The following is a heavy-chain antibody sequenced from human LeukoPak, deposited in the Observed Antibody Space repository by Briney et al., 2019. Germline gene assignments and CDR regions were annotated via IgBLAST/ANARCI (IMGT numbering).Heavy chain of an antibody. Sequence: PGGSLRLSCAASGFTFSSYSMNWVRQAPGKGLEWVSSISSSSSYIYYADSVKGRFTISRDNAENSLYLQMNSLRAEDTAVYYCVAYYYGSGSYYNVFMWGQGTLVTVSS. CDR2: ISSSSSYI. CDR3: VAYYYGSGSYYNVFM. D-gene: IGHD3-10*01. V-gene: IGHV3-21*01. CDR1: GFTFSSYS. J-gene: IGHJ4*02.